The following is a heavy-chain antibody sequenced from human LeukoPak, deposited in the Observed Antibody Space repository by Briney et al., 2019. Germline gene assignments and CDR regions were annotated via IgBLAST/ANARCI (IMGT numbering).Heavy chain of an antibody. Sequence: PGGSLRLSCAVSGLTFSDYYMSWIRQAPGKGLEWVSYIIGSGDDIYYADSVKGRFTISRDNAKNSLYLQMNSLRAEDTAVYYCARERLVRGVTDYWGQGTLVTVSS. CDR2: IIGSGDDI. V-gene: IGHV3-11*04. CDR3: ARERLVRGVTDY. J-gene: IGHJ4*02. D-gene: IGHD3-10*01. CDR1: GLTFSDYY.